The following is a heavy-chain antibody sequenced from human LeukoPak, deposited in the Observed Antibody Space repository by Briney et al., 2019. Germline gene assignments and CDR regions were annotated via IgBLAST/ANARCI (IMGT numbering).Heavy chain of an antibody. CDR1: GGSISSYY. V-gene: IGHV4-59*01. J-gene: IGHJ4*02. CDR2: IYYSGST. Sequence: SETLSLTCTVSGGSISSYYWSWIRQPPGKGLEWIGYIYYSGSTNYNPSLKSRVTISVDTSKNQFSLKLSSVTAADTAVYYCARDKPAYCGGDCYSPSGHFDYWGQGTLVTVSS. CDR3: ARDKPAYCGGDCYSPSGHFDY. D-gene: IGHD2-21*01.